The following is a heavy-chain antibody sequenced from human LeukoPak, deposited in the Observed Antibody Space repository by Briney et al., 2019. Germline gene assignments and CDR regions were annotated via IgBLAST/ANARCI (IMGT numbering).Heavy chain of an antibody. CDR1: GGTFSSYA. D-gene: IGHD3-22*01. J-gene: IGHJ1*01. Sequence: SVKVSCKASGGTFSSYAISWVRQAPGQGLEGVGGIIPIFGTANYAQKFQGRVTITTDESTSTAYMELSSLRSEDTAVYYCARGQINYDSSGYYYGYFQHWGQGTLVTVSS. CDR2: IIPIFGTA. V-gene: IGHV1-69*05. CDR3: ARGQINYDSSGYYYGYFQH.